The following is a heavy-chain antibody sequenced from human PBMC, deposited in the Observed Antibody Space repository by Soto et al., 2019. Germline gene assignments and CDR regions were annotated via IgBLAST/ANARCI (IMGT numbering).Heavy chain of an antibody. CDR3: ARLGHSSGRVYYYGMDV. J-gene: IGHJ6*02. CDR1: GYSFTSYW. V-gene: IGHV5-51*01. CDR2: IYPGDSDT. D-gene: IGHD6-19*01. Sequence: GESLKTSCKGSGYSFTSYWIGWVRQMPGKGLEWMGIIYPGDSDTRYSPSFQGQVTISADKSISTAYLQWSSLKASDTAMYYCARLGHSSGRVYYYGMDVWGQGTTVTVSS.